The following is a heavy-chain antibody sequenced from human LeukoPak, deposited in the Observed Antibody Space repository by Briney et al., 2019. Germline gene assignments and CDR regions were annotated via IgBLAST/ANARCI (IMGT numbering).Heavy chain of an antibody. CDR1: GFTFSDYW. D-gene: IGHD3-10*01. J-gene: IGHJ4*02. CDR3: VRGQMIDF. CDR2: IKSDGTGI. Sequence: PGGSLRLSCTASGFTFSDYWMYWVRQAPGKGLVWVSRIKSDGTGILYEDFAEGRFTISRDNAKNALYLQMSSLREEDTAVYYCVRGQMIDFWGQGILVTVSS. V-gene: IGHV3-74*03.